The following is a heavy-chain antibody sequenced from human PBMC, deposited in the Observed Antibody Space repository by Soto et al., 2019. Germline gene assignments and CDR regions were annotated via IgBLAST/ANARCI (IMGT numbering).Heavy chain of an antibody. Sequence: PSETLSLTCTVSGGSISSYYWSWIRQPPGKGLEWIGYIYYSGSTNYNPSLKSRVTISVDTSKNQFSLKLSSVTAADTAVYYCARQYYYGSGSPTYFGYWGQGTLVTVSS. J-gene: IGHJ4*02. CDR3: ARQYYYGSGSPTYFGY. V-gene: IGHV4-59*08. D-gene: IGHD3-10*01. CDR2: IYYSGST. CDR1: GGSISSYY.